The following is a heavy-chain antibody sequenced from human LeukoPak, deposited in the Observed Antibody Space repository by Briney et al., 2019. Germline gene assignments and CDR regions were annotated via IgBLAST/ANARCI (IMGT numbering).Heavy chain of an antibody. D-gene: IGHD1-1*01. V-gene: IGHV4-4*09. CDR1: GGSISSYY. CDR3: ARSSLTRYYYYYMDV. Sequence: SETLSLTCTVSGGSISSYYWSWIRQPPGKGLEWIGYIYTSGRTNYNPPLKSRVTISVDTSKNQFSLKLSSVTAADTAVYYCARSSLTRYYYYYMDVWGKGTTVTLSS. J-gene: IGHJ6*03. CDR2: IYTSGRT.